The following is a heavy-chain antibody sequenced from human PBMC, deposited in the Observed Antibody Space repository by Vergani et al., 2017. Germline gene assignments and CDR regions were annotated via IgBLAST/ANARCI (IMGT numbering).Heavy chain of an antibody. CDR2: IYHSGGA. Sequence: QLHLQESGPGLVKPSETLSLTCTVSGGSITRSSYYWGWIRQPPGKGLEWSGNIYHSGGAYYNPSLKGRVTISVDTAKNQFSLEVTSVTAADTAIYFCARTESFILRYFHWALWGQGTLVTVSS. CDR1: GGSITRSSYY. V-gene: IGHV4-39*01. D-gene: IGHD3-9*01. J-gene: IGHJ4*02. CDR3: ARTESFILRYFHWAL.